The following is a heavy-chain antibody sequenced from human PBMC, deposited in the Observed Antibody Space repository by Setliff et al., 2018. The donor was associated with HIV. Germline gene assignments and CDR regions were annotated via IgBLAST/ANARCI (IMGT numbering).Heavy chain of an antibody. J-gene: IGHJ4*02. CDR1: GGSVISYL. CDR3: ARGLYGGNSRPFDY. D-gene: IGHD1-26*01. CDR2: IYYTGIT. V-gene: IGHV4-59*02. Sequence: SETLSLTCSVSGGSVISYLWHWFRQPPGKGLEWIGYIYYTGITDYNPSLEGRLTISVDTSKNQVSLKLKSVTTADTAVYYCARGLYGGNSRPFDYWGQGALVTVSS.